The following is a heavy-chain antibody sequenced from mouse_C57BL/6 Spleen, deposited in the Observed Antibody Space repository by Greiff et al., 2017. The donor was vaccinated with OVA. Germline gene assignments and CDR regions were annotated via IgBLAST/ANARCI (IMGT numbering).Heavy chain of an antibody. CDR1: GFTFSDAW. D-gene: IGHD1-1*02. Sequence: EVQLVESGGGLVQPGGSMKLSCAASGFTFSDAWMDWVRQSPEKGLEWVAEIRNKANNHATYYAESVKGRFTISRDDSKSSVYLQMNSIRAEDTGIYYCTRGELWAWFAYWGQGTLVTVSA. V-gene: IGHV6-6*01. CDR2: IRNKANNHAT. CDR3: TRGELWAWFAY. J-gene: IGHJ3*01.